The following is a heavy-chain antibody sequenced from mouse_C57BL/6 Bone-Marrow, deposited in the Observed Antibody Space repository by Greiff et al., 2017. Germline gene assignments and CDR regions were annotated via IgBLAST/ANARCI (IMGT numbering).Heavy chain of an antibody. Sequence: QVQLQQSGAELVKPGASVKMSCKASGYTFTTYPLAWMKQNHGKSLEWIGNFHPYNDDTKYNEKFKGKATLTVEKSSSTVYLELSRLTSDDSAVYYCARSYYCGSSWYCGVWGTGTTVTVSS. D-gene: IGHD1-1*01. CDR2: FHPYNDDT. J-gene: IGHJ1*03. CDR1: GYTFTTYP. V-gene: IGHV1-47*01. CDR3: ARSYYCGSSWYCGV.